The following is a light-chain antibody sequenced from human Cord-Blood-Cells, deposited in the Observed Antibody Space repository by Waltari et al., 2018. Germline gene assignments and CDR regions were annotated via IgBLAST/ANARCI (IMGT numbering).Light chain of an antibody. J-gene: IGLJ2*01. V-gene: IGLV3-1*01. CDR3: QAWDSSTDPPGDVV. CDR2: QDS. Sequence: SYELTQPPSVSVSPGQTASITCSGDKLGDNYACWYQQKPGQSPVLGNYQDSKRPSGIPGRVPSPNSGNTASLTISGTPAMDEADYYCQAWDSSTDPPGDVVFGGGTKLTVL. CDR1: KLGDNY.